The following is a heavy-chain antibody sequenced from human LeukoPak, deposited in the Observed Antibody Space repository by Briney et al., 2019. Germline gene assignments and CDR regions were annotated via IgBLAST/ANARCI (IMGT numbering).Heavy chain of an antibody. Sequence: GESLKISCEGSGYNFTNYWIGWVSQMPEKGLEWMGIIYPGDSDTTHSPSFQGQVTISVDKSISTAYLQWSSLKASDTAMYYCARQSSGYCVDYWGQGTLVTVSS. CDR1: GYNFTNYW. D-gene: IGHD3-22*01. J-gene: IGHJ4*02. V-gene: IGHV5-51*01. CDR3: ARQSSGYCVDY. CDR2: IYPGDSDT.